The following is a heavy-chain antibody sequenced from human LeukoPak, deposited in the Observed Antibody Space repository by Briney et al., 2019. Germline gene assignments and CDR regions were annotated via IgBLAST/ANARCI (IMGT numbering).Heavy chain of an antibody. CDR2: ISSSSSTI. Sequence: PGGSLRLSCAASGFTFSSYSMNWVRQAPGKGLEWVSYISSSSSTIYYAGSVKGRFTISRDNSKNTLYLQMNSMRAEDTAVYYCAKDLYSGHIVVVTASDYWGQGTLVTVSS. J-gene: IGHJ4*02. CDR3: AKDLYSGHIVVVTASDY. D-gene: IGHD2-21*02. CDR1: GFTFSSYS. V-gene: IGHV3-48*01.